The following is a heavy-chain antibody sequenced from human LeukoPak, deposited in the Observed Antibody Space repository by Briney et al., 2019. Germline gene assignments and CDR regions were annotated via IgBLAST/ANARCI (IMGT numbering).Heavy chain of an antibody. CDR1: GGSISSYY. CDR2: IYYSGTT. D-gene: IGHD6-13*01. CDR3: ARGVYIAAAQYAY. Sequence: SETLSLTCTVSGGSISSYYWSWIRQPPGKGLEWIGYIYYSGTTNYNPSLKSRVTISVDTSKNQFSLKLSSVTAADTAVYYCARGVYIAAAQYAYWGQGTPGHRLL. J-gene: IGHJ4*02. V-gene: IGHV4-59*01.